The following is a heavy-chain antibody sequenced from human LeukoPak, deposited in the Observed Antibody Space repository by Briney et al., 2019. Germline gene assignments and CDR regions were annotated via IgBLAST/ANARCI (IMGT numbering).Heavy chain of an antibody. J-gene: IGHJ6*03. V-gene: IGHV3-23*01. Sequence: GGSLRLSCAASGFTFSSYAMSWVRQAPGKGLEWVSAISGSGGSTYYADSVKGRFTISRDNSKNTLYLQMNSLRDEDTAVYYCAKVGFGELLSYYYYYYMDVWGKGTTVTISS. CDR2: ISGSGGST. CDR3: AKVGFGELLSYYYYYYMDV. CDR1: GFTFSSYA. D-gene: IGHD3-10*01.